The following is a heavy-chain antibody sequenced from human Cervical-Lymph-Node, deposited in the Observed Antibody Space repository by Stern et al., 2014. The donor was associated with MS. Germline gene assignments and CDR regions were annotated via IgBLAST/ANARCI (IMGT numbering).Heavy chain of an antibody. CDR3: ARDPAVLIQGSYYGMDV. Sequence: VQLVESGAEVKKPGSSVKVSCKASGGSFSTFAITWVRQAPGQGLEWMAGITPLFGTTNFAHKFQGRVTLTADTSTNTVYMELSSLRSDDTAVYYCARDPAVLIQGSYYGMDVWAKGPRSSFP. CDR2: ITPLFGTT. CDR1: GGSFSTFA. D-gene: IGHD2-21*01. V-gene: IGHV1-69*06. J-gene: IGHJ6*02.